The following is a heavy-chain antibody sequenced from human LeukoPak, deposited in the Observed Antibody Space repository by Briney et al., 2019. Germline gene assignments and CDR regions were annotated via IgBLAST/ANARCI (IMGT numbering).Heavy chain of an antibody. V-gene: IGHV1-69*06. Sequence: GASVKVSCKASGGTFSSYAISWVRQAPGLGLEWMGGIIPIFGTANYAQKFQGRVTITADKSTNTAYMELSSLRSEDTAVYYCARVGGKLGYCSGGRCSNWFDPWGQGTLVTVSS. CDR3: ARVGGKLGYCSGGRCSNWFDP. J-gene: IGHJ5*02. CDR1: GGTFSSYA. D-gene: IGHD2-15*01. CDR2: IIPIFGTA.